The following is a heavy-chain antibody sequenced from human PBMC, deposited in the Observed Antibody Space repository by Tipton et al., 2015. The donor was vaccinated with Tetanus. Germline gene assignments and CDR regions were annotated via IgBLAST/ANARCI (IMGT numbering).Heavy chain of an antibody. V-gene: IGHV1-46*01. CDR3: ARLHDITGMP. CDR1: GYIFSINY. D-gene: IGHD1-1*01. J-gene: IGHJ1*01. CDR2: INPGDGST. Sequence: QSGAEVKSPGASVKVSCKASGYIFSINYIHWVRQAPGHGLEWMGLINPGDGSTAYAQKFQDRVTMTGDTSTTTVHMELRSLSFEDTAVYYCARLHDITGMPWGQGTLVTVSP.